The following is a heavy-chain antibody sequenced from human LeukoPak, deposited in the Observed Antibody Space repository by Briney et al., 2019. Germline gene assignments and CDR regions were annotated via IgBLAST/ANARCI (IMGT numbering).Heavy chain of an antibody. D-gene: IGHD3-16*01. V-gene: IGHV1-18*04. CDR2: ISAYNGNT. CDR3: ARGGLRPFDY. J-gene: IGHJ4*02. Sequence: ASVNVSCKASGYTFTSYAITWVRQAPGQGLEWMGWISAYNGNTNYAQNLQDRVTMTTDTSTNTAYMELRSLRSDDTAVYYCARGGLRPFDYWGQGTLVTVSS. CDR1: GYTFTSYA.